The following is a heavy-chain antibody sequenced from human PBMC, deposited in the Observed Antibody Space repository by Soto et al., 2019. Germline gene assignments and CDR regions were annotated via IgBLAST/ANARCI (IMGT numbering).Heavy chain of an antibody. Sequence: QVQLVQSGAEVREPGASVKVSCKASGYSFTSLDINWVRQTTGQGLEWMGWMQPSSGRTGYAQKFQGRVTMTRDTSINTAYMELRSLTSDDTAFYYCARGVTAGVGYWGQGTLVTVSS. CDR1: GYSFTSLD. D-gene: IGHD1-26*01. CDR3: ARGVTAGVGY. V-gene: IGHV1-8*01. J-gene: IGHJ4*02. CDR2: MQPSSGRT.